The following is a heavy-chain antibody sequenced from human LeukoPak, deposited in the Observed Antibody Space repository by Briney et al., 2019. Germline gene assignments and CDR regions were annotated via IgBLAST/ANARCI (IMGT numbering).Heavy chain of an antibody. CDR1: ASSSDIHG. D-gene: IGHD3-10*01. CDR3: ARDIGGSYYNGVDY. V-gene: IGHV3-33*01. Sequence: GPSLTPSWAPSASSSDIHGTHSVRHAPGEGLGWVAVIWYEGRKKNYTDSVKGRLTISRNNSKNTLYLQIDSLRAEYTAVYYCARDIGGSYYNGVDYWGQGTLVTVSS. J-gene: IGHJ4*02. CDR2: IWYEGRKK.